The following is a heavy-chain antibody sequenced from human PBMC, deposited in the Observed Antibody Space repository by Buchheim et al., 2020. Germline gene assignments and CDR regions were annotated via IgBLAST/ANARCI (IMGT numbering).Heavy chain of an antibody. J-gene: IGHJ4*02. CDR1: GYSFTNYW. V-gene: IGHV5-51*01. D-gene: IGHD2-2*01. CDR2: IYPGDSST. CDR3: ARARGYCSTSSCYDFDY. Sequence: EVQLVQSGAEVKKPGESLKISCEASGYSFTNYWIAWVRQMPGKGLEWMAMIYPGDSSTKYSPSFQAQVTLSAAKSLSTAHLQWSSLKASDTAMYFCARARGYCSTSSCYDFDYWGQGT.